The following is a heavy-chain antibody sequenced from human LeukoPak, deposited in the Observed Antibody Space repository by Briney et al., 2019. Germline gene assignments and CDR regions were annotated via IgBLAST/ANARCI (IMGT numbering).Heavy chain of an antibody. CDR1: GATFTNYA. D-gene: IGHD3-16*01. J-gene: IGHJ4*02. CDR2: IIPIFATA. CDR3: ASGLRLGELSLSMDY. Sequence: SVKVSCKASGATFTNYAISWVRQAPGQGLEWMGGIIPIFATANYAQRFQGRVTITADKSTRTANMELSSLRSEDTALYYCASGLRLGELSLSMDYWGQGTLVTVSA. V-gene: IGHV1-69*06.